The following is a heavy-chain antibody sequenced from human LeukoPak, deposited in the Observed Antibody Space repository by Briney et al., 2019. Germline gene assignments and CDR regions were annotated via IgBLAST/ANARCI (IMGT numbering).Heavy chain of an antibody. CDR1: GGTFNSYA. Sequence: SVKVSCKASGGTFNSYAIGWVRQAPGQGLEWMGGIIPIFGTANYAQKFQGRVTITADESTSTAYMELSSLRSEDTAVYYCARESAIVGATYFDYWGQGTLVTVSS. J-gene: IGHJ4*02. D-gene: IGHD1-26*01. CDR3: ARESAIVGATYFDY. CDR2: IIPIFGTA. V-gene: IGHV1-69*01.